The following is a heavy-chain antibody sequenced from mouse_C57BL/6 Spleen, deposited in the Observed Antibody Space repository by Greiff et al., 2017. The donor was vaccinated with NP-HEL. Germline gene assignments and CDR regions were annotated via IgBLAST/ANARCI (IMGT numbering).Heavy chain of an antibody. V-gene: IGHV5-4*03. J-gene: IGHJ1*03. D-gene: IGHD1-1*01. Sequence: EVKLVESGGGLVKPGGSLKLSCAASGFTFSSYAMSWVRQTPEKRLEWVATISDGGSYTYYPDNVKGRFTISRDNAKNNLYLQMSHLKSEDTAMYYCARGGLYYYGSSYWYFDVWGTGTTVTVSS. CDR2: ISDGGSYT. CDR1: GFTFSSYA. CDR3: ARGGLYYYGSSYWYFDV.